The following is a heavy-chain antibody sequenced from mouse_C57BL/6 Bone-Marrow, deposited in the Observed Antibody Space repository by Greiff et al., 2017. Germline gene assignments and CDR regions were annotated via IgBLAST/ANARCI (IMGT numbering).Heavy chain of an antibody. Sequence: EVKLMESGGGLVKPGGSLKLSCAASGFTFSSYAMSWVRQTPEKRLEWVATISDGGSYTYYPDNVKGRFTISRDNAKNNLYLQMSHLKSEDTAMYYCAIGWGYYGNYFDYWGQGTTLTVSS. D-gene: IGHD1-1*01. CDR3: AIGWGYYGNYFDY. J-gene: IGHJ2*01. CDR2: ISDGGSYT. CDR1: GFTFSSYA. V-gene: IGHV5-4*03.